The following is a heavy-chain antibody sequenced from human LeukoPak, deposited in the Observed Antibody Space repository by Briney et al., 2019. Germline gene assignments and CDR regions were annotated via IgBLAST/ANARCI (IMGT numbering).Heavy chain of an antibody. CDR2: IFPSGGEI. CDR1: GFTFSTFA. Sequence: GGSLRLSCAASGFTFSTFAMIWVRQPPGKGLEWVSSIFPSGGEIHYADSVRGRFTISRDNSKSTLSLQMNSLRDEDTAIYYCATYRQVLLPFESWGQGTLVTISS. D-gene: IGHD2-8*02. CDR3: ATYRQVLLPFES. V-gene: IGHV3-23*01. J-gene: IGHJ4*02.